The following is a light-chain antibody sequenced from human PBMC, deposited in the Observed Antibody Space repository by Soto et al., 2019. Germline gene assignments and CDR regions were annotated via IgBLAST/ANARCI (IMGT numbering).Light chain of an antibody. CDR2: AAS. CDR1: QGISSF. J-gene: IGKJ4*01. Sequence: IQLTQTPSSMSASEGERVTISCRARQGISSFLAWYQQKPGKATKLLIYAASSLQSGVPSRFSGSGSGTDFTSTISSLQPEDIATYYCQQYDNLPLTFGGGTKVDI. CDR3: QQYDNLPLT. V-gene: IGKV1-9*01.